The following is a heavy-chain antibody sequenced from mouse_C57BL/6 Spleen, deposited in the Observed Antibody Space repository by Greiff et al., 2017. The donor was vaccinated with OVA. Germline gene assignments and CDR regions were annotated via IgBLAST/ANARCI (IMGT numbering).Heavy chain of an antibody. V-gene: IGHV1-76*01. CDR2: IYPGSGNT. CDR3: ARLYYGSTYAMDY. J-gene: IGHJ4*01. D-gene: IGHD1-1*01. Sequence: QVQLKESGAELVRPGASVKLSCKASGYTFTDYYINWVKQRPGQGLEWIARIYPGSGNTYYNEKFKGKATLTAEKSSSTAYMQLSSLTSEDSAVYFCARLYYGSTYAMDYWGQGTSVTVSS. CDR1: GYTFTDYY.